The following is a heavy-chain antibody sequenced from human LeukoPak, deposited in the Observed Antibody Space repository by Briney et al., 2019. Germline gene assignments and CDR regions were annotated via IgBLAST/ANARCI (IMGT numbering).Heavy chain of an antibody. CDR3: ARGHCSGRSCYFFDY. V-gene: IGHV3-53*01. J-gene: IGHJ4*02. CDR2: IYSDGTT. CDR1: GFTVSSNY. Sequence: PGGSLRLSCAASGFTVSSNYMSWVRQAPGKGLEWVSVIYSDGTTYYADSVKCRFTISRDNSKNTIYLQMNSLRVEDTAVYYCARGHCSGRSCYFFDYWGQGTLVTVSS. D-gene: IGHD2-15*01.